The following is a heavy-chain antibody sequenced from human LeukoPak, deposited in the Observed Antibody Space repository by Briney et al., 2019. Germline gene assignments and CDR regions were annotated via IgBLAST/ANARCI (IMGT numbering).Heavy chain of an antibody. CDR3: ARSYSSSWYF. CDR2: IYYSGST. Sequence: SETLSLTCTVSGGSISSSSYYWGWIRQPPGKGLEWIGSIYYSGSTYYNPSLKSRVTISVDTSKNQFSLKLSSVTAADTAVYYCARSYSSSWYFWGQGTLVTVSS. V-gene: IGHV4-39*01. J-gene: IGHJ4*02. CDR1: GGSISSSSYY. D-gene: IGHD6-13*01.